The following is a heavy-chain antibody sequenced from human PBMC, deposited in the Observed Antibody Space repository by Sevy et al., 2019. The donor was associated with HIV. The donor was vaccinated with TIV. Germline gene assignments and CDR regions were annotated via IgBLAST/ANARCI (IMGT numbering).Heavy chain of an antibody. CDR3: ARDDGNYYFHY. CDR2: IKQDAGQK. CDR1: GFTFSKYW. J-gene: IGHJ4*02. V-gene: IGHV3-7*01. D-gene: IGHD1-7*01. Sequence: GGSLRLSCAASGFTFSKYWMGWVRQAPGKGLGWVANIKQDAGQKYYVDSVKGRFTIPRDNAKNSLYLQMNGLRAEDRAVYFCARDDGNYYFHYWGQGTLVTVSS.